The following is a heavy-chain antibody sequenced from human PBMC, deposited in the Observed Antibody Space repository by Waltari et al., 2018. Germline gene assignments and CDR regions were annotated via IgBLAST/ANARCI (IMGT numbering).Heavy chain of an antibody. CDR3: ARLGYSYGDGYYFDY. Sequence: QVQLQQWGAGLLKPSETLSLTCAVYGGSFSGYYWSRIRQPPGKGLEWIGEINHSGSTNYNPSLKSRVTISVDTSKNQFSLKLSSVTAADTAVYYCARLGYSYGDGYYFDYWGQGTLVTVSS. CDR2: INHSGST. J-gene: IGHJ4*02. V-gene: IGHV4-34*01. CDR1: GGSFSGYY. D-gene: IGHD5-18*01.